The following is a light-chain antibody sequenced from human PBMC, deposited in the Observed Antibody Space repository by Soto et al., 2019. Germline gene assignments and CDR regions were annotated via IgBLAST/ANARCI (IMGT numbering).Light chain of an antibody. Sequence: EIVLTQSPATLSLSPGERATLSCRASQTFSSHLAWYQQKPGQAPRLLIYDASETATGIPARFSGRGSGTDFTLTISSLEPEHFEVYYCHQRSNWRPVITFGQGTRLEIK. CDR1: QTFSSH. CDR2: DAS. V-gene: IGKV3-11*01. J-gene: IGKJ5*01. CDR3: HQRSNWRPVIT.